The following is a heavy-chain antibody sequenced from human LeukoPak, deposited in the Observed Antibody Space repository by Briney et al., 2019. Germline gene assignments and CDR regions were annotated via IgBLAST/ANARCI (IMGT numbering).Heavy chain of an antibody. D-gene: IGHD2-21*02. Sequence: GGSLRLSCAASGFTFSSYWMHWVRQAPGKGLVWVSRINSDGSSTSYADSVKGRLTISRDNAKNTLYLQMNSLRAEDTAVYYCAREFLYCGGDCYYDYWGQGTLVTVSS. CDR1: GFTFSSYW. V-gene: IGHV3-74*01. CDR2: INSDGSST. J-gene: IGHJ4*02. CDR3: AREFLYCGGDCYYDY.